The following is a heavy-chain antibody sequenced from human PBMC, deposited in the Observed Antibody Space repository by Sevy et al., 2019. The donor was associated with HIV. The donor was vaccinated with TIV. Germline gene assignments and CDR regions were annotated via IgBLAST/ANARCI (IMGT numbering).Heavy chain of an antibody. CDR2: MRYDGSIK. CDR3: AKVLHIVEVPAAIAYYYGMDV. J-gene: IGHJ6*02. Sequence: GGSLRLSCAASGFTFSTYGMHWVRQAPGRGLEWVAFMRYDGSIKYHLDSVKGRFSISRDNSKNRLYLQMNSLRVEDTAVYFCAKVLHIVEVPAAIAYYYGMDVWGQGTTVTVSS. CDR1: GFTFSTYG. V-gene: IGHV3-30*02. D-gene: IGHD2-2*01.